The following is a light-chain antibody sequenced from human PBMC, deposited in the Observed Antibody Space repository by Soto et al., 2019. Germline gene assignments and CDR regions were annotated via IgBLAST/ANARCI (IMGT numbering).Light chain of an antibody. J-gene: IGKJ1*01. CDR3: QQYGSLPRT. CDR2: GAS. CDR1: QSVSSNS. V-gene: IGKV3-20*01. Sequence: EIVLTQSPGTLSLSPGERATLSCRASQSVSSNSLAWYQQKPGQAPRLLIYGASSRATGIPDRFSGSGSGTDVTLTISRVEPEDFAVYYCQQYGSLPRTFGQGTKVEIK.